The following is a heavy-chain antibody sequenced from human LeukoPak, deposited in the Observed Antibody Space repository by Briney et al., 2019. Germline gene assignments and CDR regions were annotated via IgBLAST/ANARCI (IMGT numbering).Heavy chain of an antibody. Sequence: PGGSLRLSCAASGFTFSTYAMSWVRQAPGKGLEWVSGMSGSGGSTYYADSVKGRFTISRDNSKNTLYLQMNSLRAEDTAVYYCANWAQFRGIVVGAGFDYRGQGTLVTVSS. V-gene: IGHV3-23*01. J-gene: IGHJ4*02. CDR2: MSGSGGST. D-gene: IGHD3-22*01. CDR3: ANWAQFRGIVVGAGFDY. CDR1: GFTFSTYA.